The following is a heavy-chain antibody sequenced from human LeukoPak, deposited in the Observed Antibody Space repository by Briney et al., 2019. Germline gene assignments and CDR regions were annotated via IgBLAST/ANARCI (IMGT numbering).Heavy chain of an antibody. Sequence: RPGGSLRLSCAASGFTFDDYGMSWVRQAPGKGLEWVSGINWNGGSTGYADSVKGRFTISRDNAKNSLYLQMNSLRAEDTALYYCARGGHDYSNYLIDYWGQGTLVTVSS. CDR1: GFTFDDYG. CDR2: INWNGGST. V-gene: IGHV3-20*04. D-gene: IGHD4-11*01. J-gene: IGHJ4*02. CDR3: ARGGHDYSNYLIDY.